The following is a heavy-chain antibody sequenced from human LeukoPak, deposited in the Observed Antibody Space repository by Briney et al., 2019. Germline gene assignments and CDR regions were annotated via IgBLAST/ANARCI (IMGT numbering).Heavy chain of an antibody. CDR3: GKGLAYTYPYSGNMDV. D-gene: IGHD5-18*01. J-gene: IGHJ6*03. CDR1: GFTFSNHG. Sequence: GGSLRLSCAASGFTFSNHGMHWVRQAPGKGLEWVAFIRYDGTDKYYADSVKGRFTISRDNSENTVSLQLNSLRAEDTAVYYCGKGLAYTYPYSGNMDVCGKGTTVTISS. CDR2: IRYDGTDK. V-gene: IGHV3-30*02.